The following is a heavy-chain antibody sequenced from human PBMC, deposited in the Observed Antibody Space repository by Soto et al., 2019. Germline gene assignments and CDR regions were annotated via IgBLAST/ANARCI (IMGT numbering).Heavy chain of an antibody. Sequence: PSETLSLTCTFSGGSIRSGGYYWSWIRQHPGKGLEWIGYIYYSGSTYYNPSLKSRVTISVDTSKNQFSLKLSSVTAADTAVYYCAREDSSGYFELDYWGQGTLVTVSS. D-gene: IGHD3-22*01. CDR1: GGSIRSGGYY. V-gene: IGHV4-31*03. CDR2: IYYSGST. CDR3: AREDSSGYFELDY. J-gene: IGHJ4*02.